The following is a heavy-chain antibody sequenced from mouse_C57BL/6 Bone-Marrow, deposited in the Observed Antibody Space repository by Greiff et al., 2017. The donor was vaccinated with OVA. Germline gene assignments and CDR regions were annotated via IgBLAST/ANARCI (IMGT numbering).Heavy chain of an antibody. CDR1: GFTFSDAW. CDR3: TSSYYYGSSYDFLSY. J-gene: IGHJ3*01. V-gene: IGHV6-6*01. CDR2: IRNKANNHAT. D-gene: IGHD1-1*01. Sequence: EVQRVESGGGLVQPGGSMKLSCAASGFTFSDAWMDWVRQSPEKGLEWVAEIRNKANNHATYYAESVKGRFTISRDDSKSSVYLQMNSLRAEDTGIYYCTSSYYYGSSYDFLSYWGQGTLVTVSA.